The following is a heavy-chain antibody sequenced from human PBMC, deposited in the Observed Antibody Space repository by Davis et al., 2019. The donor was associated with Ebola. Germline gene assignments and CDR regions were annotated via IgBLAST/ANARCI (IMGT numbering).Heavy chain of an antibody. D-gene: IGHD3-10*01. V-gene: IGHV1-2*06. CDR1: GYTFTGYY. J-gene: IGHJ4*02. CDR2: INPKSGDT. CDR3: ARPGNYFDSGNALDY. Sequence: ASVKVSCKASGYTFTGYYMEWVRQAPGQGLEWMGRINPKSGDTNYAQKFQGRVTMTRDTSISTVYMELGRLRSDDTAVYYCARPGNYFDSGNALDYWGQGTLVTASS.